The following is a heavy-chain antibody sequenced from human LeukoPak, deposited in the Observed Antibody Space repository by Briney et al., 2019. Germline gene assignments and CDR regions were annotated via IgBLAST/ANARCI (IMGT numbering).Heavy chain of an antibody. CDR1: GFTFSSYG. CDR3: AKDTTTTRRGFDY. J-gene: IGHJ4*02. CDR2: IWYDGTDE. V-gene: IGHV3-33*06. D-gene: IGHD3-10*01. Sequence: GGSLRLSCAASGFTFSSYGTHWVRQAPGKGLEWVAVIWYDGTDEYYADSVKGRFTVSRDNSKKTLYLQMNSLRAEDTAVYYCAKDTTTTRRGFDYWGQGTLATVSS.